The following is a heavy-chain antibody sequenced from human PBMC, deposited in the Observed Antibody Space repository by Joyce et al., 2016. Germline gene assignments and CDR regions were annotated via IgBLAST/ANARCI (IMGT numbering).Heavy chain of an antibody. J-gene: IGHJ4*02. V-gene: IGHV3-23*01. D-gene: IGHD3-3*01. CDR2: ISASGGST. Sequence: EVQLLESGGGLVQLGGSLRLSCAASGFTFSSYAMSWVRQAPGKGLELVSTISASGGSTYYADSVKGRFTISRDNSEDSLYLHMNSLRAEDTAVYYCATWAPTNYDFWSGYSYYFDNWGQGTLVTVSS. CDR3: ATWAPTNYDFWSGYSYYFDN. CDR1: GFTFSSYA.